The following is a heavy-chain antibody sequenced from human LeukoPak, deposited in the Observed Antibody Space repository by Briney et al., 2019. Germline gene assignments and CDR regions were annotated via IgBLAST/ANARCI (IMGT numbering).Heavy chain of an antibody. V-gene: IGHV3-30*18. CDR1: GFIFSSYG. Sequence: QPGGSLRLSCAASGFIFSSYGMHWVRQAPGKGLEWVAVISYDGSNKYYADSVKGRFTISRDNSKNTLYLQMNSLRAEDTAVYYCAKFSAPSYSSSWNHFDYWGQGTLVTVSS. D-gene: IGHD6-13*01. CDR3: AKFSAPSYSSSWNHFDY. CDR2: ISYDGSNK. J-gene: IGHJ4*02.